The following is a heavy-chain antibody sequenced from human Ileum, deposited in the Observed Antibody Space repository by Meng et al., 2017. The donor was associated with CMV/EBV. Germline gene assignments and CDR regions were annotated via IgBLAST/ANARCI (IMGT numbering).Heavy chain of an antibody. V-gene: IGHV3-30*04. J-gene: IGHJ4*02. CDR2: ISHDGGNK. CDR1: GFTLRSNA. CDR3: ASRYCSGGSCIPFDH. D-gene: IGHD2-15*01. Sequence: SGFTLRSNAMHWVRQAPGKGLEWVAVISHDGGNKYYADSVKGRFTISRDDSKNTLYLEMNSLRPEDTAVYYCASRYCSGGSCIPFDHWGQGVLVTVSS.